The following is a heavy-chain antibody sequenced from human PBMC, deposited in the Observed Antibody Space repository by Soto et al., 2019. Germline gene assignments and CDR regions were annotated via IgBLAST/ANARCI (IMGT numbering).Heavy chain of an antibody. Sequence: SETLSLTCTVPGGSISSYYWSWIRQPPGKGLEWIGYIYYSGSTYYNPSLKSRLTISLDTSKNQFSLKLSSVTAADTAVYYRARDSTYYFDSSGSAVRAFDIWGQGTMVTVSS. CDR1: GGSISSYY. D-gene: IGHD3-22*01. J-gene: IGHJ3*02. CDR3: ARDSTYYFDSSGSAVRAFDI. CDR2: IYYSGST. V-gene: IGHV4-59*12.